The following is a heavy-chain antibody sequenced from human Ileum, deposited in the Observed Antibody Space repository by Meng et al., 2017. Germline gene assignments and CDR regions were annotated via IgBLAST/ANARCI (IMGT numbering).Heavy chain of an antibody. J-gene: IGHJ4*02. V-gene: IGHV1-69*06. CDR3: ARELPYYGSGSYYFDY. CDR2: IIPIFGTA. Sequence: SVKVSCWASSGSFSSYSISWWRQAPRQGLEWMVGIIPIFGTANYAKKFQGRVTITADKSTSTAYMELSSLRSEDTAVYYCARELPYYGSGSYYFDYWGQGTLVTVSS. CDR1: SGSFSSYS. D-gene: IGHD3-10*01.